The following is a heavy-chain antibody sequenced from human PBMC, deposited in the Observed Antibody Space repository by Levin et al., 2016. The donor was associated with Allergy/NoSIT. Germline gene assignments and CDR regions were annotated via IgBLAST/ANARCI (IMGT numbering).Heavy chain of an antibody. V-gene: IGHV3-33*01. Sequence: GESLKISCAASGFTFNTYGMHWVRQAPGKGLEWVAFIWYDGRDEYYADSVKGRFTISRDNSKNTLYLQLNSLRAEDTAVYSCARDKSSGYAIDIWGQGTMVTVSS. CDR3: ARDKSSGYAIDI. J-gene: IGHJ3*02. D-gene: IGHD3-22*01. CDR1: GFTFNTYG. CDR2: IWYDGRDE.